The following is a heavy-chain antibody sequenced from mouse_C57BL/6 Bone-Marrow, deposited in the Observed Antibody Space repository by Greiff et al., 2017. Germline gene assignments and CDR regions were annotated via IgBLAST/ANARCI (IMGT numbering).Heavy chain of an antibody. Sequence: QVQLKESGAELVRPGASVKLSCKASGYTFTDYYINWVKQRPGQGLEWIARIYPGSGNTYYNEKFKGKATLTAEKSSSTAYMQLSSLTSEDSAVYFCATTALSPWFAYWGQGTLVTVSA. D-gene: IGHD1-2*01. J-gene: IGHJ3*01. CDR2: IYPGSGNT. CDR1: GYTFTDYY. CDR3: ATTALSPWFAY. V-gene: IGHV1-76*01.